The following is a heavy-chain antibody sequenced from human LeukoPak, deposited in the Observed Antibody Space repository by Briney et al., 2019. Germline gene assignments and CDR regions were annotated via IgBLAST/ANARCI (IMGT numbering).Heavy chain of an antibody. CDR1: GASIGSSNDY. CDR2: ITYDGSA. D-gene: IGHD2-2*01. J-gene: IGHJ4*02. Sequence: PSETLSLTCSVSGASIGSSNDYWGWIRQAPGKGLEWIGSITYDGSAHYNPSLMSRATILVDTSKNQFSLKLSSVTAADAAMYDCARQFATASADTRGYFDFWGQGTVVTVSS. CDR3: ARQFATASADTRGYFDF. V-gene: IGHV4-39*01.